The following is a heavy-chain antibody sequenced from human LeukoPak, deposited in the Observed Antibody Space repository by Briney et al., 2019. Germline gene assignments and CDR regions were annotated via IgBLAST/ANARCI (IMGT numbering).Heavy chain of an antibody. Sequence: PSETLSLTCAVYGGSFSGYYWSWIRQPPGKGLEWIGEINHSGSTNYNPSLKSRVTISVDTSKNQFSLKLSSVTAADTAVYYCARSRWIQLWVNFDYWGQGTLVTVSS. V-gene: IGHV4-34*01. CDR1: GGSFSGYY. CDR3: ARSRWIQLWVNFDY. CDR2: INHSGST. D-gene: IGHD5-18*01. J-gene: IGHJ4*02.